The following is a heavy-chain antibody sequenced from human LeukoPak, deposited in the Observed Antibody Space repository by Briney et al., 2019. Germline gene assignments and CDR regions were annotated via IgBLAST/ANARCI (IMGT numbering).Heavy chain of an antibody. V-gene: IGHV3-7*01. J-gene: IGHJ4*02. CDR2: IKQDGSEK. D-gene: IGHD2/OR15-2a*01. CDR3: VRGAYYAAY. Sequence: PGGSLRLSCAASPFTIRDYWMSWVRQTPGKGLEWVANIKQDGSEKYYVGSVKGRFSISRDNVKNALYLQMNSLRVEGTGVYYCVRGAYYAAYWGQGTLVTVSS. CDR1: PFTIRDYW.